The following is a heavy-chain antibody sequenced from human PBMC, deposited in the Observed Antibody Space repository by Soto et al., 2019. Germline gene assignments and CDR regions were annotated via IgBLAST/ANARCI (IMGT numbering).Heavy chain of an antibody. CDR2: IYHSGST. D-gene: IGHD1-26*01. Sequence: QVQLQESGPGLVKPSGTLSLTCAVSGDSISSSNWWSWVLQPPGKWLEWIGEIYHSGSTNYNPSLKSRVTISVDKSKNQFSLNLNAVTAADTAVYYCARHSGSYFRDYWGQGTLVTVSS. CDR1: GDSISSSNW. J-gene: IGHJ4*02. V-gene: IGHV4-4*02. CDR3: ARHSGSYFRDY.